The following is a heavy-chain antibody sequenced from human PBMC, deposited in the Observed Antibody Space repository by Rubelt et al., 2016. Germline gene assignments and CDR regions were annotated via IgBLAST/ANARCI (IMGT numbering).Heavy chain of an antibody. CDR3: ARGYCSGGSCYYFDY. D-gene: IGHD2-15*01. CDR2: ISAYNGNT. Sequence: QVQLVQSGAEVKKPGASVKVSCKASGYTFTSYGISWVRQAPGQGLEWMGWISAYNGNTNYAQKLQGRVTMTTDTSTSTGYMELRSVRSDDAAVYYCARGYCSGGSCYYFDYWGQGTLVTVSS. J-gene: IGHJ4*02. V-gene: IGHV1-18*01. CDR1: GYTFTSYG.